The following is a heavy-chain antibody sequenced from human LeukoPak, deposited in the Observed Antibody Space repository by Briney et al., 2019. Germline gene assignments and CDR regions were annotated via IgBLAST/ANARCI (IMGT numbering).Heavy chain of an antibody. V-gene: IGHV4-61*02. CDR3: ARVSLGPITMFRGVQGSWFDP. D-gene: IGHD3-10*01. Sequence: SQTLSLTCTVSGGSISSGSYYWSWIRQPAGKGLEWIGRIYTSGSTNYNPSLKSRVTISVDTSKNQFSLKLSSVTAADTAVFYCARVSLGPITMFRGVQGSWFDPWGQGALVTVSS. CDR2: IYTSGST. CDR1: GGSISSGSYY. J-gene: IGHJ5*02.